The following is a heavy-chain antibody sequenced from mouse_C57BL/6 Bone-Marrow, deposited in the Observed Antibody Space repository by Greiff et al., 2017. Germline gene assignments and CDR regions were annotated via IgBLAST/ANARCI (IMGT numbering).Heavy chain of an antibody. Sequence: EVKVVESGAELVRPGSSVKMSCKTSGYTFTSYGINWVKQRPGQGLEWIGYIYIGNGYTEYNEKFKGKATLTSDTSSSTAYMQLSSLTSEDSAIYFCAKIFDGYYFYFDYWGQGTTLTVSS. D-gene: IGHD2-3*01. CDR2: IYIGNGYT. V-gene: IGHV1-58*01. CDR3: AKIFDGYYFYFDY. J-gene: IGHJ2*01. CDR1: GYTFTSYG.